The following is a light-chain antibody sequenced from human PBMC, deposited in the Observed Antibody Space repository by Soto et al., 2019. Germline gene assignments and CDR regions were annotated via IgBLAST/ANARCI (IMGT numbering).Light chain of an antibody. J-gene: IGLJ1*01. Sequence: QSALTRPASVSGSPGQSITISCTGTSRDVGGYNSVSWYRQHPGKAPKLMIYEVTNRPSGVSNRFSGSKSGNTASLTISGLQAEDEADYYCSSYTSGSALYVFGTGTKVTVL. CDR3: SSYTSGSALYV. CDR2: EVT. V-gene: IGLV2-14*01. CDR1: SRDVGGYNS.